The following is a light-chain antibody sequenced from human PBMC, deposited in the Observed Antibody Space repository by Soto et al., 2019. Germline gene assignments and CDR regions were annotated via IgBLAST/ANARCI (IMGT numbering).Light chain of an antibody. V-gene: IGLV2-14*01. CDR1: SSDIGNYNY. CDR2: DVS. CDR3: SSYTTRSTLV. J-gene: IGLJ1*01. Sequence: QSALTQPASLSGSPGQSITISCTGTSSDIGNYNYVSWYQQHPGKAPKLMIYDVSNRPSGVSDRFSGSKSGNTASLSISGLQAEDEADYYCSSYTTRSTLVFGTGTKLTVL.